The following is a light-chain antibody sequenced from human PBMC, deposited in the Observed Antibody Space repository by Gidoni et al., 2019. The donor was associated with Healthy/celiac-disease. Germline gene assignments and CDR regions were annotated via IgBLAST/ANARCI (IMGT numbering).Light chain of an antibody. J-gene: IGKJ2*01. CDR2: KAS. CDR1: QSISSW. Sequence: DIQRTQSPSPLSASVGDRVTSTCRASQSISSWLAWYQQKPGKDPNLLIYKASSLESGVPSRFSVSGSGTEFTLTISRLQPDDFATYYCQQYNSYPYTFXQXTKLEIK. V-gene: IGKV1-5*03. CDR3: QQYNSYPYT.